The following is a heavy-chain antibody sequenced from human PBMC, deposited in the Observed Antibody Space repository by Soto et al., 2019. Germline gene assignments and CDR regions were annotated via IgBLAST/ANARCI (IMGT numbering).Heavy chain of an antibody. J-gene: IGHJ4*02. CDR2: FFIGGNT. V-gene: IGHV4-39*02. Sequence: PSETLSLTCTVSGGSISSSTYYWGWMRQPPGKGLEWIASFFIGGNTYYNPSLKSRVTISVDTSKNQFSLKLSSVTAADTAVYYCARDPIAVAGTFLAYWGQGTLVTVSS. D-gene: IGHD6-19*01. CDR3: ARDPIAVAGTFLAY. CDR1: GGSISSSTYY.